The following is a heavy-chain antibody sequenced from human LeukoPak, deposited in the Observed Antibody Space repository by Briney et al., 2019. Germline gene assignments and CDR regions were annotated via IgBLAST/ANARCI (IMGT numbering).Heavy chain of an antibody. CDR1: GGTFSSYA. CDR3: ARGHDCSGGSCYRTCYYGMGV. CDR2: IIPIFGTA. J-gene: IGHJ6*02. D-gene: IGHD2-15*01. V-gene: IGHV1-69*13. Sequence: ASVKVSCKASGGTFSSYAISWVRQAPGQGLEWMGGIIPIFGTANYAQKSQGRVTITADESTSTAYMELSSLRSEDTAVYYCARGHDCSGGSCYRTCYYGMGVWGQGTTVTVSS.